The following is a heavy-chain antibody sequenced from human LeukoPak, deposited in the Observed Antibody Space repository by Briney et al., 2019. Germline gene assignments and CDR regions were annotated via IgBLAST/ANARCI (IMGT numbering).Heavy chain of an antibody. CDR3: AASSPLGEFVFDY. CDR2: IIPIFGTA. V-gene: IGHV1-69*13. CDR1: GGTFSSYA. D-gene: IGHD3-16*01. Sequence: GASVKVSCKASGGTFSSYAISWVRQAPGQGLEWMGGIIPIFGTANYAQKFQGRVTITADESTSTAYMELSSLRSEDTAVYYCAASSPLGEFVFDYWGQGTLVTVSS. J-gene: IGHJ4*02.